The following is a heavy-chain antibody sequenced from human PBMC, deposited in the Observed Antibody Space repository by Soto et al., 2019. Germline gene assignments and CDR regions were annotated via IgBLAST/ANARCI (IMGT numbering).Heavy chain of an antibody. CDR3: ARCLSSGWYNY. V-gene: IGHV4-31*03. CDR2: IYYSGST. Sequence: QVQLQESGPGLVKPSQTLSLTCTVSGGSIRRGGYYWSWIRQPPGKGLEWIGYIYYSGSTYYNPSLKSRVTISVDTSKNQFSLKLSSVTAADTAVYYCARCLSSGWYNYWGQGTLVTVSS. D-gene: IGHD6-19*01. CDR1: GGSIRRGGYY. J-gene: IGHJ4*02.